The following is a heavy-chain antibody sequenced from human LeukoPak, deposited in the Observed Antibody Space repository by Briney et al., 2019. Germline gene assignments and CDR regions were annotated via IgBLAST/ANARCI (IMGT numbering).Heavy chain of an antibody. D-gene: IGHD5-18*01. CDR3: ARDLSGITGYTYGRGIDY. J-gene: IGHJ4*02. CDR2: ISRSGSTK. V-gene: IGHV3-11*04. Sequence: GGSLRLSCAASGFTFSDYNMRWIRQAPGKGLEWVSSISRSGSTKYYADSVKGRFTISRDNAKNSLFLQMNSLRAEDTAVYYCARDLSGITGYTYGRGIDYWGQGTLVTVSS. CDR1: GFTFSDYN.